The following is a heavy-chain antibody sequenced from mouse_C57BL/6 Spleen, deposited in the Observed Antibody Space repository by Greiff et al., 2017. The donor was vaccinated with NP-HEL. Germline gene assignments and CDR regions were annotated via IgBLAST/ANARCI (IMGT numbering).Heavy chain of an antibody. V-gene: IGHV1-81*01. CDR3: ARSGITTVVPPFAY. Sequence: LQESGAELARPGASVKLSCKASGYTFTSYGISWVKQRTGQGLEWIGEIYPRSGNTYYNEKFKGKATLTADKSSSTAYMELRSLTSEDSAVYFCARSGITTVVPPFAYWGQGTLVTVSA. D-gene: IGHD1-1*01. CDR2: IYPRSGNT. J-gene: IGHJ3*01. CDR1: GYTFTSYG.